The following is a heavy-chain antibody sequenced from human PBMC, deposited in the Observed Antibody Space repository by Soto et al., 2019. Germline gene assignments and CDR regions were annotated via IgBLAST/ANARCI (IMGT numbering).Heavy chain of an antibody. D-gene: IGHD5-12*01. CDR2: FYPNWRGP. CDR3: ARAGDSGYDFDY. J-gene: IGHJ4*02. V-gene: IGHV1-2*04. Sequence: ASVKVSCKASGYTFTGYYMHWVRQAPGQGLEGMGWFYPNWRGPNSAQKFQGWVTMTRDTSISTAYMELSRLRSDATAVFYCARAGDSGYDFDYWGQGTLVTVSS. CDR1: GYTFTGYY.